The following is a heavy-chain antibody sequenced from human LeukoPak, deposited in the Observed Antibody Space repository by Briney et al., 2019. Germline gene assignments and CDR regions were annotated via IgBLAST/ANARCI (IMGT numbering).Heavy chain of an antibody. CDR1: GFTFSSYE. J-gene: IGHJ6*02. V-gene: IGHV3-48*03. CDR2: ISSSGSTI. CDR3: ARARCSSTSCYRGYYGMDV. Sequence: PGGSLRLSCAASGFTFSSYEMNWARQAPGKGLEWVSYISSSGSTIYYADSVKGRFTISRDNAKNSLYLQMNSLRAEDTAVYYCARARCSSTSCYRGYYGMDVWGQGTTVTVSS. D-gene: IGHD2-2*01.